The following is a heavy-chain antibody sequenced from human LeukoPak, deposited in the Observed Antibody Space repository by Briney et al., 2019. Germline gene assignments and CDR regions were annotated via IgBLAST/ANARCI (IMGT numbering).Heavy chain of an antibody. CDR1: GYTFTSYA. CDR2: IIPIFGTA. D-gene: IGHD2-21*02. V-gene: IGHV1-69*13. CDR3: AEAYCGGDCYSIGEDAFDI. J-gene: IGHJ3*02. Sequence: ASVKVSCKASGYTFTSYAISWVRQAPGQELEWMGGIIPIFGTANYAQKFQGRVTITADESTSTAYMELSSLRSEDTAVYYCAEAYCGGDCYSIGEDAFDIWGQGTMVTVSS.